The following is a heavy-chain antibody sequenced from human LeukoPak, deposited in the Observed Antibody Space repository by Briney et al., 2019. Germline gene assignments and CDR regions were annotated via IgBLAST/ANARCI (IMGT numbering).Heavy chain of an antibody. V-gene: IGHV3-48*03. CDR2: ISSSGSTI. Sequence: GGSLRLSCAASGFTFSGYEMNWVRQAPGKGLEWVSYISSSGSTIYYADSVRGRFTISRDNAKNSLYLQMNSLRAEDTAVYYCARPSRGVIPYYWGQGTLVTVSS. CDR3: ARPSRGVIPYY. J-gene: IGHJ4*02. D-gene: IGHD3-10*01. CDR1: GFTFSGYE.